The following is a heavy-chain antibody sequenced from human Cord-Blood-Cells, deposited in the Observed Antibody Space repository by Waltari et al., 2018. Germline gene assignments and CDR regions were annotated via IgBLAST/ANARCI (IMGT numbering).Heavy chain of an antibody. Sequence: QVQLQESGPGLVKPSETLSLTCTVSGGSISSYYWSWIRQPPGKGLAWIGYIYYSGCTDYHPSRRSRVTMSVDTSKNPFSLKLGSVTAADTAVYYCARAYCGGDCYSYYYYYMDVWGKGTTVTVSS. J-gene: IGHJ6*03. CDR1: GGSISSYY. CDR3: ARAYCGGDCYSYYYYYMDV. V-gene: IGHV4-59*01. CDR2: IYYSGCT. D-gene: IGHD2-21*02.